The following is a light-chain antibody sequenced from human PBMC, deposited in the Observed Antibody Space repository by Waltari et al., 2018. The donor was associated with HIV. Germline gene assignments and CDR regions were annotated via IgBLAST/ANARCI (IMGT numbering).Light chain of an antibody. CDR1: TTHVGTYNS. V-gene: IGLV2-14*03. CDR2: DVT. Sequence: QSALTQPASVSGSPGQSITLSSTGATTHVGTYNSFPCYQQHPGKAPKLIIYDVTDRPSGVSNRFSGSKSGNTASLTISGLQPEDEADYYCNSYISSSTWVFGGGTKLTVL. CDR3: NSYISSSTWV. J-gene: IGLJ3*02.